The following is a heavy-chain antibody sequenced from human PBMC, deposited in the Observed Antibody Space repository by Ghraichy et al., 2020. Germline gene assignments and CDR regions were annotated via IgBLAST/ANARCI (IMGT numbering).Heavy chain of an antibody. J-gene: IGHJ4*02. Sequence: SETLSLTCAVYGGSFSGYYWSWIRQPPGKGLEWIGEINHSGSTNYNPSLKSRVTISVDTSKNQFSLKLSSVTAADTAVYYCAYSYYDFWSGYYLLDYWGQGTLVTVSS. D-gene: IGHD3-3*01. V-gene: IGHV4-34*01. CDR2: INHSGST. CDR1: GGSFSGYY. CDR3: AYSYYDFWSGYYLLDY.